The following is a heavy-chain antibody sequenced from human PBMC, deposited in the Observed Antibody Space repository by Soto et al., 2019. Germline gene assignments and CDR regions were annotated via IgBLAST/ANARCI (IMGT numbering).Heavy chain of an antibody. CDR3: ARAEGYSSSWGLFDP. J-gene: IGHJ5*02. V-gene: IGHV3-23*01. D-gene: IGHD6-13*01. Sequence: PGGSLRLSCAASGFTFSSYAMSWVRQAPGKGLEWVSAISGSGGSTYYADSVKGRFTISRDNSKNTLYLQMNSLRAADTAVYYCARAEGYSSSWGLFDPWGQGTLVTVSS. CDR2: ISGSGGST. CDR1: GFTFSSYA.